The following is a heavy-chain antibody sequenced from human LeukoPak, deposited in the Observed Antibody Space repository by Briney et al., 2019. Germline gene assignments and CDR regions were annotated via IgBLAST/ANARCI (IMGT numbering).Heavy chain of an antibody. Sequence: GGSLRLSCAASGFSFSTYGMNWVRQAPEKGLEWVSSISGSTSYIYYADSVKGRFTISKDNAKNSLYLQMNSLRAEDTAVYYCARGIVVVPAALFTDYMDVWGKGTTVTVSS. V-gene: IGHV3-21*01. CDR2: ISGSTSYI. J-gene: IGHJ6*03. CDR3: ARGIVVVPAALFTDYMDV. D-gene: IGHD2-2*01. CDR1: GFSFSTYG.